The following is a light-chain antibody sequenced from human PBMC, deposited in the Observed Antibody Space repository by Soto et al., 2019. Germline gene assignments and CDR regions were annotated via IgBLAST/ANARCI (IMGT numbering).Light chain of an antibody. CDR2: EDN. CDR1: SGSIASNY. V-gene: IGLV6-57*01. J-gene: IGLJ3*02. CDR3: QSYDATNQV. Sequence: NFMLTQPHSVSESPGKTVIISCTRSSGSIASNYVQWYQQRPGSSPTTVIYEDNQRLSGVPDRFSGSIDSSSNSASLTISGLETEDEADYFCQSYDATNQVFGGGTQLTVL.